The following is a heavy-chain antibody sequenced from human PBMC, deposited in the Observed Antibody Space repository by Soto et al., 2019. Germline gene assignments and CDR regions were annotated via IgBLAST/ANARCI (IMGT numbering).Heavy chain of an antibody. CDR2: IWYDGSNK. J-gene: IGHJ4*02. V-gene: IGHV3-33*01. D-gene: IGHD7-27*01. CDR1: GFTGSSYG. Sequence: GGSLRLSCAASGFTGSSYGVHWVRQAPGKGLEWVAVIWYDGSNKYYADSVKGRFTISRDNSKNTLYLQMNSLRAEDTAVYYCARDKAWAFDYWGQGTLVTVSS. CDR3: ARDKAWAFDY.